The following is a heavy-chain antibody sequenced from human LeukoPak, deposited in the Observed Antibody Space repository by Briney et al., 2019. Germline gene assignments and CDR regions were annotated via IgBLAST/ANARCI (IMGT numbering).Heavy chain of an antibody. CDR3: ANRSSVAASGPG. Sequence: GGSLRLSCAASGFTFSSYSMNWVRQAPGKGLEWVSYISSSSSTIYYADSVKGRFTISRDNSKNTLYLQMSSLRAEDTALYYCANRSSVAASGPGWGQGTLVTVSS. CDR2: ISSSSSTI. CDR1: GFTFSSYS. V-gene: IGHV3-48*01. D-gene: IGHD2-15*01. J-gene: IGHJ4*02.